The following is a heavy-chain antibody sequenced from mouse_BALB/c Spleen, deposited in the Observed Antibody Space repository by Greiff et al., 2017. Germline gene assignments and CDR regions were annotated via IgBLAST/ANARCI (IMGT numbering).Heavy chain of an antibody. D-gene: IGHD4-1*01. CDR2: INPSSGYT. CDR3: ARSGYYYAMDY. J-gene: IGHJ4*01. Sequence: QVQLKQSGAELARPGASVKMSCKASGYTFTSYTMHWVKQRPGQGLEWIGYINPSSGYTNYNQKFKDKATLTADKSSSTAYMQLSSLTSEDSAVYYCARSGYYYAMDYWGQGTSVTVSS. CDR1: GYTFTSYT. V-gene: IGHV1-4*01.